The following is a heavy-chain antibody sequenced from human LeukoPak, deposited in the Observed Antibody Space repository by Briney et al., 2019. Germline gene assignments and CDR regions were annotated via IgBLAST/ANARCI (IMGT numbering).Heavy chain of an antibody. D-gene: IGHD3-16*02. Sequence: GGSLRLSCAASGFTVSSNYMSWVRQAPGKGLEWVSVIYSGGSTYYADSVKGRFTISRDNSKNTLYLQMNSLRAEDTAVYYCARVQDDYVWGSYRQHFLYYFDYWGQGTLVTASS. V-gene: IGHV3-66*01. CDR3: ARVQDDYVWGSYRQHFLYYFDY. J-gene: IGHJ4*02. CDR2: IYSGGST. CDR1: GFTVSSNY.